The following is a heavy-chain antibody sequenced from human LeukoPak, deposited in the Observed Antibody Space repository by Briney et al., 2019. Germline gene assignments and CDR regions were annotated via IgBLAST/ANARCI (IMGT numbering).Heavy chain of an antibody. CDR2: IKSKANSYAT. J-gene: IGHJ4*02. D-gene: IGHD1/OR15-1a*01. CDR1: GFTFSGSA. V-gene: IGHV3-73*01. CDR3: TRHGTPRYGDYVDY. Sequence: GGSLRLSCAASGFTFSGSAMHWVRQASGKGLEWVARIKSKANSYATAYAASVKGRFTISRDDSKNTAYLQMNSLKTEDTAVYYCTRHGTPRYGDYVDYWGQGTLVTVSS.